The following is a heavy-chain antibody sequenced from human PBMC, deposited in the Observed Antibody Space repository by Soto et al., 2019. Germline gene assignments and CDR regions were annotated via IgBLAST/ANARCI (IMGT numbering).Heavy chain of an antibody. Sequence: GSLRLSCAASGFTFSNAWMNWVRQAPGKGLEWVGRIKSKTDGGTTDYAAPVKGRFTISRDDSKNTLYLQMNSLKTEDTAVYYCTTASYSSSWYYYYYGMDVWGQGTTVTVSS. CDR2: IKSKTDGGTT. D-gene: IGHD6-13*01. CDR3: TTASYSSSWYYYYYGMDV. CDR1: GFTFSNAW. V-gene: IGHV3-15*07. J-gene: IGHJ6*02.